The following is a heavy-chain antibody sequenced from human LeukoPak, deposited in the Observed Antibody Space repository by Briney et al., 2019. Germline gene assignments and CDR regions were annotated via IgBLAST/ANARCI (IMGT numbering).Heavy chain of an antibody. CDR1: GGSFSGYY. CDR3: ARGSGWYGPLHYYCYGMDV. D-gene: IGHD3-10*01. J-gene: IGHJ6*04. CDR2: INHSGST. V-gene: IGHV4-34*01. Sequence: SETLSLTCAVYGGSFSGYYWSWIRQPPGKGLEWIGEINHSGSTNYNPSLKSRVTISVDTSKNQFSLKLSSVTAADTAVYYRARGSGWYGPLHYYCYGMDVWGKGTTVTVSS.